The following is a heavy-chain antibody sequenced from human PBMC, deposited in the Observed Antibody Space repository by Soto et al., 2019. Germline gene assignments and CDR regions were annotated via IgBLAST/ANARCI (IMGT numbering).Heavy chain of an antibody. V-gene: IGHV5-51*01. D-gene: IGHD2-21*02. CDR3: ARISRYCGGDCYAPGWFDP. J-gene: IGHJ5*02. CDR2: IYPGDSDT. CDR1: GYSFTSYW. Sequence: PGESLKISCKGSGYSFTSYWIGWVRQMPGKGLEWMGIIYPGDSDTRYSPSFQGQVTISADKSISTAYLQWSSLKASDTAMYYCARISRYCGGDCYAPGWFDPWGQGTLVTAPQ.